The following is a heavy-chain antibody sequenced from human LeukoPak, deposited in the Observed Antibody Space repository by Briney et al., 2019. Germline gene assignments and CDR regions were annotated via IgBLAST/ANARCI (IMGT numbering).Heavy chain of an antibody. CDR3: ARAIYCSSTSCYYLPYYYGMDV. V-gene: IGHV1-3*01. CDR1: GYTFTRYA. J-gene: IGHJ6*04. D-gene: IGHD2-2*01. Sequence: ASVKVSCKASGYTFTRYAMHWVRQAPGQRLEWMGWINAGNGNTKYSQKFQGRVTITRDTSANTAYMELSSLRSEDAAVYYCARAIYCSSTSCYYLPYYYGMDVWGKGTTVTVSS. CDR2: INAGNGNT.